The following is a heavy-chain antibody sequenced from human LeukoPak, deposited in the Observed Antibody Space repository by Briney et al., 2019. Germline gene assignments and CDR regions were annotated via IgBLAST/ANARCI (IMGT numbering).Heavy chain of an antibody. J-gene: IGHJ4*02. D-gene: IGHD6-19*01. CDR3: ARGYSLAVVFDY. CDR1: GFTFSDYY. CDR2: ISSSGSTT. V-gene: IGHV3-11*01. Sequence: GGSLRLSCAASGFTFSDYYMSWIRQAPGKGLEWVSYISSSGSTTYYADSAKGRFTISRDNAKNSLYLQMNSLRAEDTAVYYCARGYSLAVVFDYWGQGTLVTVSS.